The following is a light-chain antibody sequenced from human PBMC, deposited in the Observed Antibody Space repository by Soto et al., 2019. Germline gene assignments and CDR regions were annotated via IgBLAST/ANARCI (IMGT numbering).Light chain of an antibody. CDR2: GAS. J-gene: IGKJ1*01. CDR1: QRLGSFY. CDR3: QQYNNWPPWT. V-gene: IGKV3D-15*01. Sequence: IVLTQSPGILSLSPGEGATLSCRASQRLGSFYLAWYQQKPGQAPRLLIYGASTRATGIPARFSGSGSGTEFTLTISSLQSEDFAVYYCQQYNNWPPWTFGQGTKVEIK.